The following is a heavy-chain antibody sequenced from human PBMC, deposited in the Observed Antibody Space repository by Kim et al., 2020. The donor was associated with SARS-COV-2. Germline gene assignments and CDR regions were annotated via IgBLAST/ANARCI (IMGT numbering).Heavy chain of an antibody. J-gene: IGHJ4*02. Sequence: TNYAQKLQGRVTMTTDTSTSTAYMELRSLRSDDTAVYYCARGELELQLDYWGQGTLVTVSS. CDR3: ARGELELQLDY. D-gene: IGHD1-7*01. CDR2: T. V-gene: IGHV1-18*01.